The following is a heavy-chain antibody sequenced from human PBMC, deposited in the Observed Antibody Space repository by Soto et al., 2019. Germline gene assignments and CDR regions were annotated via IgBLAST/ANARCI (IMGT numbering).Heavy chain of an antibody. V-gene: IGHV3-74*01. D-gene: IGHD3-3*01. CDR1: GFTFSSYW. CDR2: INSDGSST. CDR3: ARDQEYYDFWSGQTNWFDP. Sequence: GGSLRLSCAASGFTFSSYWMHWVRQAPGKGLVWVSRINSDGSSTSYADSVKGRFTISRDNAKNTLYLQMNSLRAEDTAVYYCARDQEYYDFWSGQTNWFDPWGQGTLVTLSS. J-gene: IGHJ5*02.